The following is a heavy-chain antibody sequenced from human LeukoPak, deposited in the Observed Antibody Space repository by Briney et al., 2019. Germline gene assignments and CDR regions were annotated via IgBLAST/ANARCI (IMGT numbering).Heavy chain of an antibody. Sequence: SVKVSRKASGGTFSSYAISWVRQAPGQGLEWMGRIIPILGIANYAQKFQGRVTITADKSTSTAYMELSSLRSEDTAVYYCARVAGYSSGWYLEDYWGQGTLVTVSS. V-gene: IGHV1-69*04. CDR2: IIPILGIA. J-gene: IGHJ4*02. D-gene: IGHD6-19*01. CDR3: ARVAGYSSGWYLEDY. CDR1: GGTFSSYA.